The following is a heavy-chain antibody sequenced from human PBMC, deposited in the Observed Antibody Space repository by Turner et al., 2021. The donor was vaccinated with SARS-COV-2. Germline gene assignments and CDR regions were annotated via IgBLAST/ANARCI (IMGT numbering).Heavy chain of an antibody. J-gene: IGHJ4*02. CDR1: GYTLTELS. CDR2: FDPEDAET. D-gene: IGHD2-21*02. CDR3: ATGYAYCGGDCSIYF. Sequence: QVQLVQSGAEVKKPGASVKVSCKVSGYTLTELSTHWVRQAPGKGLEWMGGFDPEDAETVYAQKFQGRVTMTEDTSTDTAYMELSSLRSEDTAVYYCATGYAYCGGDCSIYFWGQGTLVTVSS. V-gene: IGHV1-24*01.